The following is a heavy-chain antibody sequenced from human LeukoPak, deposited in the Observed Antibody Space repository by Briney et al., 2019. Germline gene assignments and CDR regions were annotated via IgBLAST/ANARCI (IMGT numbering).Heavy chain of an antibody. Sequence: PGGSLRLSCTASGFNFGGYAMSWVRQAPGKGLEWIGFIRSKGYGGTTEYAASVKGRFTISRDDSKSIAYLHMDSLKTEDTAVYYCSREWGGELRPYYYYGMDVWGHGTTVNVSS. V-gene: IGHV3-49*04. CDR3: SREWGGELRPYYYYGMDV. D-gene: IGHD1-26*01. CDR2: IRSKGYGGTT. CDR1: GFNFGGYA. J-gene: IGHJ6*02.